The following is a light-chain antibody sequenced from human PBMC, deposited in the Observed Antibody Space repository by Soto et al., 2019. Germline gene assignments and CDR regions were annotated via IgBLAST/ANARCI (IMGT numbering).Light chain of an antibody. Sequence: QLVLTKSPSASASLGASVKLTCTLSSGHSNYAIAWHQQQSEKGPRYLMKLNSDGSHSKGDGIPDRFSGSSSGAERYLTISSLQSEDEADYYCQTWGSGIGLFGGGTKLTVL. V-gene: IGLV4-69*01. CDR1: SGHSNYA. CDR3: QTWGSGIGL. J-gene: IGLJ2*01. CDR2: LNSDGSH.